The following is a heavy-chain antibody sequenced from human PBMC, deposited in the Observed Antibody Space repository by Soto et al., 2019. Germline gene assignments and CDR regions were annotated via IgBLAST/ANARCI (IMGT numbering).Heavy chain of an antibody. D-gene: IGHD3-3*01. J-gene: IGHJ4*02. CDR1: GFTFSSYA. V-gene: IGHV3-23*01. Sequence: PGGSLRLSCAASGFTFSSYAMSWVRQAPGKGLEWVSAISGSGGSTYYADSVKGRFTISRDNSKNTLYLQMNSLRAEDTAVYYCAKDLHDFWSGYAFDYWGQGTLVTVCS. CDR3: AKDLHDFWSGYAFDY. CDR2: ISGSGGST.